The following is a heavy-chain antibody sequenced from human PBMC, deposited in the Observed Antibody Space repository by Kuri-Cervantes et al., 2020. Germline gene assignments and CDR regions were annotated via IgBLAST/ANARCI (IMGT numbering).Heavy chain of an antibody. V-gene: IGHV4-34*01. D-gene: IGHD3-22*01. J-gene: IGHJ4*02. CDR2: INHSGST. CDR1: GGSFSGYY. CDR3: ARDSSGYYYFDF. Sequence: SETLSVTCAVYGGSFSGYYWSWIRQPPGKGLEWIGEINHSGSTNYNPSLKSRVTMSLDTSKNQFSLKLDSVTAADTAMYYCARDSSGYYYFDFWGQGALVTVSS.